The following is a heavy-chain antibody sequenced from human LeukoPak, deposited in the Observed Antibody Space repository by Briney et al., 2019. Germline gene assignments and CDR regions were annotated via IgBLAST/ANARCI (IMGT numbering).Heavy chain of an antibody. CDR1: GYSFTNYW. Sequence: GESLKISCKGSGYSFTNYWIGWVRQKPGKGLEWMGLIHPFDSETTYSPSFQGQVTISADKSISTAYLQWSSLKASDTAMYYCARQRSYYDSSGYYYAFDIWGQGTMVTVSS. V-gene: IGHV5-51*01. CDR3: ARQRSYYDSSGYYYAFDI. J-gene: IGHJ3*02. CDR2: IHPFDSET. D-gene: IGHD3-22*01.